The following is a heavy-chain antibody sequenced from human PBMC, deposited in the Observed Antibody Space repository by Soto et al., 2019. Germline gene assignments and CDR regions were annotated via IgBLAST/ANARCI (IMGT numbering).Heavy chain of an antibody. Sequence: PGGSLRLSCAASGFTFSNAWMSWVRQAPGKGLEWVGRIKSKTDGGTTDYAAPVKGRFTTSRDDSKNTLYLQMNSLKTEDTAVYYCTTVGSKGGKQLAYYYYYYMDVWGKRTTVTVSS. V-gene: IGHV3-15*01. CDR2: IKSKTDGGTT. CDR1: GFTFSNAW. CDR3: TTVGSKGGKQLAYYYYYYMDV. D-gene: IGHD6-6*01. J-gene: IGHJ6*03.